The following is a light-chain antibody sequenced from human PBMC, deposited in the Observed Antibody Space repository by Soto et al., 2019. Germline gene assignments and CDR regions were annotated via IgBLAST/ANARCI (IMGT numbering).Light chain of an antibody. J-gene: IGKJ1*01. CDR3: QQYNNLPPGT. Sequence: EIVMTQSPATLSVSPGERATLSCRASQSVSSNLAWYQQKPGQAPRLLIYGASTRATGIPARFSGSRSGTAFTLTISSLQSEDFAVYYCQQYNNLPPGTFGQGTKVEIK. CDR2: GAS. V-gene: IGKV3-15*01. CDR1: QSVSSN.